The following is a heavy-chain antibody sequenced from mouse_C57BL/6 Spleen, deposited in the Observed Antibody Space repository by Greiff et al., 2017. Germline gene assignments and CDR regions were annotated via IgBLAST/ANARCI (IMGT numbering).Heavy chain of an antibody. V-gene: IGHV1-81*01. CDR1: GYTFTSYG. D-gene: IGHD2-4*01. CDR2: IYPRSGNT. J-gene: IGHJ2*01. Sequence: VQLQQSGAELARPGASVKLSCKASGYTFTSYGISWVKQRTGQGLEWIGEIYPRSGNTYYNSKFKGKATLTADKSSRTAYMELRSLTSEDSAVYFCARPPIYDYDRADYWGQGTTLTVSS. CDR3: ARPPIYDYDRADY.